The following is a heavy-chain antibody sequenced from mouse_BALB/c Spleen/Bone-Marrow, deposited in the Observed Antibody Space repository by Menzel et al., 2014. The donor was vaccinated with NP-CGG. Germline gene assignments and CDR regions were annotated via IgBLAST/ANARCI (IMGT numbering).Heavy chain of an antibody. CDR3: ARDYWYDVGFAWFVY. J-gene: IGHJ3*01. CDR1: GYTFTTYW. D-gene: IGHD2-14*01. CDR2: INPNNGRT. V-gene: IGHV1S81*02. Sequence: VQLQQSGAELVKPGASVKLSCRASGYTFTTYWMHWVKQRPGQGLEWIGAINPNNGRTNYNEKFKNKATLTVDKSASTAYMQLSCLTSEDSAIYYCARDYWYDVGFAWFVYWGQGTLVTVSA.